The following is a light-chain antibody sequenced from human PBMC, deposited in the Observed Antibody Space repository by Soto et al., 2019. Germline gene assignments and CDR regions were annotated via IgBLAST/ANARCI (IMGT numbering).Light chain of an antibody. J-gene: IGKJ1*01. CDR3: QQSNYWPWT. CDR2: GAS. Sequence: VMPQSEATLSVSPGERATLSCRASQSVSRNAAWNQQSPGQAPRLLSYGASTRATGIPARFSGSGSGTEFTLTIYSLQSEDFAVYYCQQSNYWPWTFGQGTKVDI. V-gene: IGKV3-15*01. CDR1: QSVSRN.